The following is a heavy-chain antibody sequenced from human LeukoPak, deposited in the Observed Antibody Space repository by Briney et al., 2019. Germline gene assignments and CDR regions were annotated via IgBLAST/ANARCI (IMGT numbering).Heavy chain of an antibody. V-gene: IGHV4-34*01. Sequence: SETLSLTCAVHGGSFSVYYWSWIRQPPGKGLEWIGEINHSGSTNYNPSLKSRVTISVDTSKNQFSLKLSSVTAADTAVYYCASLDDYYGSGSYGKFDYWGQGTLVTVSS. CDR1: GGSFSVYY. D-gene: IGHD3-10*01. J-gene: IGHJ4*02. CDR2: INHSGST. CDR3: ASLDDYYGSGSYGKFDY.